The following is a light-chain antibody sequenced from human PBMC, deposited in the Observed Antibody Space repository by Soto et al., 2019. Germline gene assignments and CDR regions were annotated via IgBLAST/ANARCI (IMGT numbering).Light chain of an antibody. V-gene: IGKV4-1*01. J-gene: IGKJ4*01. CDR2: WAS. CDR3: QQYYTTPLT. Sequence: DIVMTQSPASLAVSLGERATTNCKSSQSVLYSSNHQNYLAWYQQKPGQPPQLLIYWASTRESGVPDRFSGSGSGTDFTLTISSLQAEDVAVYYCQQYYTTPLTFGGGTKVDIK. CDR1: QSVLYSSNHQNY.